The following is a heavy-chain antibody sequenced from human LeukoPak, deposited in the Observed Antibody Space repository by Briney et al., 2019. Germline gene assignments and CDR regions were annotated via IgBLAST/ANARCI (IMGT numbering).Heavy chain of an antibody. CDR2: IKPSGGST. Sequence: GASVKVSCKAAVYNFISSYMHSVRQSARQALARRGIIKPSGGSTSYAQKFQDRVIMTRDTYTSTVYMELSSLKSEDTAVYYCAREDVVLVDAVRYYYYGMDVWGQGTTVTVSS. CDR3: AREDVVLVDAVRYYYYGMDV. CDR1: VYNFISSY. J-gene: IGHJ6*02. V-gene: IGHV1-46*01. D-gene: IGHD2-8*01.